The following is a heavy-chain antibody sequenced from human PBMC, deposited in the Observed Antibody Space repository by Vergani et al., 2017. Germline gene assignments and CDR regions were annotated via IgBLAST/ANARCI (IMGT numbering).Heavy chain of an antibody. CDR1: GFTFSSYT. CDR2: IRSGSSYI. CDR3: ARRIFGEVGHY. Sequence: EVQLVESGGGLVKPGGSLRLSCAASGFTFSSYTMNWVRQAPGKGLEWVSSIRSGSSYIYYADSVKGRFITSRDNAKNSLYLQMNSLRAEDTAVYYCARRIFGEVGHYWGQGTLVTVSS. D-gene: IGHD3-16*01. V-gene: IGHV3-21*01. J-gene: IGHJ4*02.